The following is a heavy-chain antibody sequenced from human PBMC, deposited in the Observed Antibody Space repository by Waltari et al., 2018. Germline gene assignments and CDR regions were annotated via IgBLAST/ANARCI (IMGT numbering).Heavy chain of an antibody. Sequence: EVQLVESGGGLVQPGGSLRLSWEGSGFTFSNSWVHWVRQAPGKGLEWLSRINSEGSTTNYADSVKGRFTISRDNAKNTLYLEMNSLRAEDTAVYYCARAGYYRFDYWGQGTLVTVSS. CDR1: GFTFSNSW. CDR3: ARAGYYRFDY. J-gene: IGHJ4*02. V-gene: IGHV3-74*01. CDR2: INSEGSTT. D-gene: IGHD3-22*01.